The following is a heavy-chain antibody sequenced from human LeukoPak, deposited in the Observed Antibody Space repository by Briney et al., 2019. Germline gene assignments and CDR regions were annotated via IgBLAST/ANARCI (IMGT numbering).Heavy chain of an antibody. Sequence: SETLSLTCAASGGSISSSSYYWGWIRQPPGKGLEWIGSIYYSGSTYYNPSLKSRVTISVDTSKNQFSLKLSSVTAADTAVYYCARQPYGDYVEYWYFDLWGRGTLVTVSS. J-gene: IGHJ2*01. CDR3: ARQPYGDYVEYWYFDL. V-gene: IGHV4-39*01. CDR1: GGSISSSSYY. CDR2: IYYSGST. D-gene: IGHD4-17*01.